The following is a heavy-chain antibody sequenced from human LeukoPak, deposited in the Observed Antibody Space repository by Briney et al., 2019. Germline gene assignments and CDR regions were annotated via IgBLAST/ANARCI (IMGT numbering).Heavy chain of an antibody. CDR2: INHSGST. CDR1: GGSFSGYY. J-gene: IGHJ4*02. CDR3: ARSRYYDFWSGYLDY. V-gene: IGHV4-34*01. Sequence: SETLSLTCAVYGGSFSGYYWSWIRQPPGKGLEWIGEINHSGSTNYNPSPKSRVTISVDTSKNQFSLKLSSVTAADTAVYYCARSRYYDFWSGYLDYWGQGTLVTVSS. D-gene: IGHD3-3*01.